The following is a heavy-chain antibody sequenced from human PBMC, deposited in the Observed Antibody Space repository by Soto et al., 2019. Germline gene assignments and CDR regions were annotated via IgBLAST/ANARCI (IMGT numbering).Heavy chain of an antibody. CDR3: ASPAYCSGGSCYSGYGMDV. CDR2: IIPIFGTA. V-gene: IGHV1-69*01. D-gene: IGHD2-15*01. J-gene: IGHJ6*02. Sequence: QVQLVQSGAEVKKPGSSVKVSCKASGGTFSSYAISWVRQAPGQGREWMGGIIPIFGTANYAQKFQGRVTISADESRSTAYMELSSLRSEDTAVYYCASPAYCSGGSCYSGYGMDVWGQGTTVTVSS. CDR1: GGTFSSYA.